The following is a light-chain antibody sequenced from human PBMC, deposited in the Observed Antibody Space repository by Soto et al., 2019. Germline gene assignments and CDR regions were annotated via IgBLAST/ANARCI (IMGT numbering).Light chain of an antibody. J-gene: IGKJ5*01. Sequence: EIVLTQSPATLSLSPGERATLSCRASQSVSSYLAWYQQKPGQAPRLLISDASNRATGIPARFSGSGSGTDFPLTISTLEPEDFAVYYCQHRSEWPVSFGQGTRLETK. V-gene: IGKV3-11*01. CDR1: QSVSSY. CDR2: DAS. CDR3: QHRSEWPVS.